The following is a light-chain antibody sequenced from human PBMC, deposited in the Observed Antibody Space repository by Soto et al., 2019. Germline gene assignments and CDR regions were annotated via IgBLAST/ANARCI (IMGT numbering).Light chain of an antibody. Sequence: TVLTQAPATLSLCLGERSTLSCRASQNVSSCLFGWYQQPPDPAPRLLIYGACCRATGIPDRFSGSGSGTDFRLTISRLEDDDFAVYYCQKYGIFWTFGQGTKGDIK. CDR1: QNVSSCL. CDR2: GAC. J-gene: IGKJ1*01. CDR3: QKYGIFWT. V-gene: IGKV3-20*01.